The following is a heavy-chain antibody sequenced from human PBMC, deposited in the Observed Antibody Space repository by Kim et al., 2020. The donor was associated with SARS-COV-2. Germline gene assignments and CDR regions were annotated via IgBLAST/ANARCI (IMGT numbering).Heavy chain of an antibody. V-gene: IGHV4-59*01. J-gene: IGHJ6*02. Sequence: SETLSLTCTVSGGSISSYYWSWIRQPPGKGLEWIGYIYYSGSTNYNPSLKSRVTISVDTSKNQFSLKLSSVTAADTAVYYCARDTPRYYDILTGYYKGYYYGMDVWGQGTTVTVSS. CDR1: GGSISSYY. CDR2: IYYSGST. D-gene: IGHD3-9*01. CDR3: ARDTPRYYDILTGYYKGYYYGMDV.